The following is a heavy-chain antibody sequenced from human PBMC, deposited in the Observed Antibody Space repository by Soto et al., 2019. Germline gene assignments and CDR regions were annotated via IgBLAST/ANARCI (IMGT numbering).Heavy chain of an antibody. CDR1: GFTFSSYW. D-gene: IGHD5-18*01. CDR3: ARVPDTAMAPGHFDY. V-gene: IGHV3-74*01. Sequence: GALRLSCAASGFTFSSYWMHWVRQAPGKGLVWVSRINSDGSSTSYADSVKGRFTISRDNAKNTLYLQMNSLRAEDTAVYYCARVPDTAMAPGHFDYWGQGTLVTVSS. CDR2: INSDGSST. J-gene: IGHJ4*02.